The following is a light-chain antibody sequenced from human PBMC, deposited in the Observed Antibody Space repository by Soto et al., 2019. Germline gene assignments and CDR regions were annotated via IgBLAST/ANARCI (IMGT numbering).Light chain of an antibody. CDR1: QSVSSY. V-gene: IGKV3-11*01. CDR3: QQRSNWPPWT. Sequence: IVMTQSPATLSVSPGERATFSCRPSQSVSSYLAWYQQKPGQAPRLLIYDASNRATGIPARFSGSGSGTDFTLTISSLEPEDFAVYYCQQRSNWPPWTFGQGTKVDI. J-gene: IGKJ1*01. CDR2: DAS.